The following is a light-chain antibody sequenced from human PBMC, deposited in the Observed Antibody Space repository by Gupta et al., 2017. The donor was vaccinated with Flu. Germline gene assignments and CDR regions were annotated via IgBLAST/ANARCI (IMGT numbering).Light chain of an antibody. CDR2: EVS. CDR1: SGDLGGYNY. CDR3: SSYTTNNSLVV. Sequence: QSALTQPASVSGSPGQSITISCTGISGDLGGYNYVSWYQQHPGKAPKLIIFEVSHRPSGVSYRFSGSKSVNTASLTISGLQAEDEADYCCSSYTTNNSLVVLGGVTNLTVL. J-gene: IGLJ2*01. V-gene: IGLV2-14*01.